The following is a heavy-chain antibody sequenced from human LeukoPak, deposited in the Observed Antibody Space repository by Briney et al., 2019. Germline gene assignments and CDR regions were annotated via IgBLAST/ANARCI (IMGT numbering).Heavy chain of an antibody. Sequence: PGGSLRLSCAASGFTFDDYGLSWVRQAPGKGLEWVSDVNWNGGGTGYADSVKGRFTVSRDNAKDTLYLQVNSLRVDDTALYYCARERIGGSLDYWGQGTLVTVSS. V-gene: IGHV3-20*04. J-gene: IGHJ4*02. CDR2: VNWNGGGT. CDR1: GFTFDDYG. D-gene: IGHD1-26*01. CDR3: ARERIGGSLDY.